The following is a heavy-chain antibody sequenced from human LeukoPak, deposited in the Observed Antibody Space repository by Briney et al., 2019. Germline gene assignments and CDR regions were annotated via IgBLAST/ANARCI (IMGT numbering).Heavy chain of an antibody. D-gene: IGHD2-2*01. V-gene: IGHV3-7*01. CDR1: GFTFSSYW. CDR3: ARGIVVVPAYNWFDP. CDR2: IKQDGSEK. J-gene: IGHJ5*02. Sequence: GGSLRLSCAASGFTFSSYWMSWVRQAPGKGLEWVANIKQDGSEKYYVDSVKGRFTISRDNAKNSLYLQMNSLRAEDTAVYYCARGIVVVPAYNWFDPWGQGTLVTVSS.